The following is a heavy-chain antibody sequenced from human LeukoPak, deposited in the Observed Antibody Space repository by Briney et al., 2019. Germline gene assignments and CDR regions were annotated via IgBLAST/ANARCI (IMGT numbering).Heavy chain of an antibody. J-gene: IGHJ4*02. CDR3: ARHGNYDFDY. D-gene: IGHD3-16*01. Sequence: GGSLRLSCAASGFSFSSRWMSWVRQAPGIGLEWVAKTKEDGSEKYYVDSVKGRFTISRDNANNSLYLQMNSLRAEDTAVYYCARHGNYDFDYWGQGTLVTVSS. CDR1: GFSFSSRW. V-gene: IGHV3-7*05. CDR2: TKEDGSEK.